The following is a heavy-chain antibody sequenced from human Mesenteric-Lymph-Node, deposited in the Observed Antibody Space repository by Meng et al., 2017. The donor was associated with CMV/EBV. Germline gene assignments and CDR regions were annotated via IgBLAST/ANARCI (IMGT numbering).Heavy chain of an antibody. CDR2: ISYDGSNK. Sequence: GESLKISCAASGFTFSSYAMHWVRQAPGKGLEWVAVISYDGSNKYYADSVKGRFTISRDNSKNTLYLQMNSLRAEDTAVYYCTREWPFWSGYYDYWGQGTLVTVSS. D-gene: IGHD3-3*01. J-gene: IGHJ4*02. CDR1: GFTFSSYA. CDR3: TREWPFWSGYYDY. V-gene: IGHV3-30*14.